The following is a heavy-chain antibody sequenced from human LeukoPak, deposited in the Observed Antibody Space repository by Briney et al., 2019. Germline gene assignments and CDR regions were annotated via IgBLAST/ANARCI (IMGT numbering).Heavy chain of an antibody. J-gene: IGHJ4*02. Sequence: GGSLRLSCAASGFTFSNFAMSWVRQAPGRGLEWVSAISGAGGDNIYYADSVKGRFTISRDNSENTLYLQMNSLRAEDTAVYYCAKMKGLYYYGSAGYADNWGQGTLVTVSS. V-gene: IGHV3-23*01. D-gene: IGHD3-22*01. CDR2: ISGAGGDNI. CDR3: AKMKGLYYYGSAGYADN. CDR1: GFTFSNFA.